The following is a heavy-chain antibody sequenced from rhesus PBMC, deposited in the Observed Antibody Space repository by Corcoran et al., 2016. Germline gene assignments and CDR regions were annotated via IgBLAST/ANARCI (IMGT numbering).Heavy chain of an antibody. CDR3: ARDRAGAAGNFDY. D-gene: IGHD6-25*01. CDR1: GGSVSSSNW. CDR2: ISGSSGST. Sequence: QVQLQESGPGLVKPSETLSLTCAVSGGSVSSSNWWSWIRQPPGKGLEWIGYISGSSGSTYYNPSLKSRGTISTDTAKNQFSLKLSSVTAADTAVYYCARDRAGAAGNFDYWGQGVLVTVSS. J-gene: IGHJ4*01. V-gene: IGHV4-65*01.